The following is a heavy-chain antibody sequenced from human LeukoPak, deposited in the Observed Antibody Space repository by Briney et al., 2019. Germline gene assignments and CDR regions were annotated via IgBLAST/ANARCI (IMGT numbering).Heavy chain of an antibody. V-gene: IGHV4-34*01. D-gene: IGHD6-19*01. J-gene: IGHJ4*02. CDR1: GGSISSYY. CDR3: ARDSLAVAGPGVY. Sequence: PSETLSLTCTVSGGSISSYYWSWIRQPPGKGLEWVGEINHSGSTNYNPSLKSRVTISVDTSKNQFSLKLSSVTAADTAVYYCARDSLAVAGPGVYWGQGTLVTVSS. CDR2: INHSGST.